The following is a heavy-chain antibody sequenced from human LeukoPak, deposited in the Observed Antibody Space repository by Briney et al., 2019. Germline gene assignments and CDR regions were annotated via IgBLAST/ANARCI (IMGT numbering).Heavy chain of an antibody. D-gene: IGHD3-10*01. CDR2: IIRSSTYI. J-gene: IGHJ6*02. CDR3: ARVLLWFGEALDYGMDV. V-gene: IGHV3-21*01. Sequence: RGSLRLSCAASGVTSSSYNMNWVCHAPGKGLEWVSLIIRSSTYIYNEDSWKGRFTTPRDNAKNSLYMQMNSLRVEDKAVYYCARVLLWFGEALDYGMDVWGQGTTVTVSS. CDR1: GVTSSSYN.